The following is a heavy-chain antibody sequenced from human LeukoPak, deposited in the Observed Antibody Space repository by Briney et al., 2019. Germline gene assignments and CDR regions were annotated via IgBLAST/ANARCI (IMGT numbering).Heavy chain of an antibody. CDR2: FYYSGST. V-gene: IGHV4-39*01. J-gene: IGHJ4*02. Sequence: SETLSLTCTVSGGSISRSSHCWGWIRQPPGKGLEWIGSFYYSGSTYYNPSLKSRVTISVDTSKNQFSLKLTSVTAADTAVYYCARHRYCNSSSCYAFDYWGQGTLITVSS. D-gene: IGHD2-2*01. CDR1: GGSISRSSHC. CDR3: ARHRYCNSSSCYAFDY.